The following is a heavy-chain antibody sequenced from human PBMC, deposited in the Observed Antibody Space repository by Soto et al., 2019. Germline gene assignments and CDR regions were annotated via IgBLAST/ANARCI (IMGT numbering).Heavy chain of an antibody. CDR2: ISYDGSNK. J-gene: IGHJ3*02. CDR3: ANFSTESAFDI. D-gene: IGHD4-17*01. CDR1: GFTFSSYG. Sequence: QVQLVESGGGVVQPGRSLRLSCAASGFTFSSYGMPWVRQAPGKGLEWVAVISYDGSNKYYADSVKGRFTISRDNSKNTLYLQMNILRAEDTAVYYCANFSTESAFDIWCQGTMVTVSS. V-gene: IGHV3-30*18.